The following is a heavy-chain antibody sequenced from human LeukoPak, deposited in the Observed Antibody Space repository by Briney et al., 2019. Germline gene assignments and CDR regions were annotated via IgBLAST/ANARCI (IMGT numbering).Heavy chain of an antibody. J-gene: IGHJ5*02. CDR2: INPTGDST. V-gene: IGHV1-46*01. CDR3: ARDNSDTIKGECSGSCYWWFDH. D-gene: IGHD2-15*01. CDR1: GYTFTNNY. Sequence: GASVKVSFKASGYTFTNNYMHWVRQAPGHGLEWMGLINPTGDSTAYAQKFQGRVTLTRDTSTSTDYMELSSLTSEDTAVYYCARDNSDTIKGECSGSCYWWFDHWGQGTLVTVSS.